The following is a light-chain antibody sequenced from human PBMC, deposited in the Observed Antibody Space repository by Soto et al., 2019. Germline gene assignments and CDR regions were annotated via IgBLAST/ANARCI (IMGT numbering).Light chain of an antibody. V-gene: IGKV1-39*01. CDR2: AAT. CDR1: QSISSY. J-gene: IGKJ1*01. CDR3: QQSYSNPRT. Sequence: DIHMTQSPSSLSASLGDRVTITFRASQSISSYLNWYQHKPGKAPNLLIYAATTLQSGVPSRFSGSGSGTDFTLTISSLQPEDFATYYCQQSYSNPRTFGQGTKVDI.